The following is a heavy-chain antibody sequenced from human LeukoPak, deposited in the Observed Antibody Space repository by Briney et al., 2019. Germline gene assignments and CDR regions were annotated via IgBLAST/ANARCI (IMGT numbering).Heavy chain of an antibody. CDR3: AKGVYSGTYSDC. D-gene: IGHD1-26*01. V-gene: IGHV3-23*01. Sequence: AGGSLRLSCAASGFTFSSYAMSWVRQASGKGLEWVSAISGSGGSTYYADSVKGRFTISRDNSKNTLYLQMNSLRAEDTAVYYCAKGVYSGTYSDCWGQGTLVTVSS. J-gene: IGHJ4*02. CDR2: ISGSGGST. CDR1: GFTFSSYA.